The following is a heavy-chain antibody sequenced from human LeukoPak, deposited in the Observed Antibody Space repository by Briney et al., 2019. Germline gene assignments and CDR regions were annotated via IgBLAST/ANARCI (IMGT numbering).Heavy chain of an antibody. CDR1: GFTFDDYG. CDR3: ASTVVVVAATGAFDI. CDR2: INWNGGST. Sequence: PGGSLRLSCAASGFTFDDYGMSWVRQAPGKGLEWVSGINWNGGSTGYADSVKGRFTISRDNAKNSLYLQMNSLRAEDTALYYCASTVVVVAATGAFDIWGQGTMVTVSS. D-gene: IGHD2-15*01. V-gene: IGHV3-20*04. J-gene: IGHJ3*02.